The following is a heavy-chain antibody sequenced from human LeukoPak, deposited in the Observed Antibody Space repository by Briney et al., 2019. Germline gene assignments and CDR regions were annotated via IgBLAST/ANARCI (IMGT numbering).Heavy chain of an antibody. D-gene: IGHD5-12*01. J-gene: IGHJ4*02. Sequence: GRSLRLSCAASGFTFDDYAMHWVRQVPGKGLEWVSGISWNSGSIGYADSVKGRFTISRDNAKNTPYLQMNSLRAEDTALYYCAKDTPGYEFDYWSQGTLVTVSS. V-gene: IGHV3-9*01. CDR3: AKDTPGYEFDY. CDR2: ISWNSGSI. CDR1: GFTFDDYA.